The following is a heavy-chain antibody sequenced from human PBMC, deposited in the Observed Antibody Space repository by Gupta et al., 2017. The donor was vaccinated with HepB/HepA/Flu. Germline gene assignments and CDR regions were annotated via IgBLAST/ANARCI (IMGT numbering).Heavy chain of an antibody. V-gene: IGHV3-33*01. CDR1: GFTFSSYG. Sequence: QVQLVESGGGVVQPGRSLRLSFAASGFTFSSYGMHWVRQAQGQGLGWVAVIWYDGSNKYYADSVKGRFTISRDNSKNTLYLQMSSLRAEDTAVYYCARDRSSSSLYYYYYYMDVWGKGTTVTVSS. J-gene: IGHJ6*03. D-gene: IGHD6-6*01. CDR3: ARDRSSSSLYYYYYYMDV. CDR2: IWYDGSNK.